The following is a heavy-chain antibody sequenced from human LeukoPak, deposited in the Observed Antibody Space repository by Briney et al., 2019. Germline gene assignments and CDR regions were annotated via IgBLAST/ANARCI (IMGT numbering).Heavy chain of an antibody. D-gene: IGHD6-13*01. V-gene: IGHV4-38-2*02. CDR2: IYHSERT. CDR1: GYSINNGFY. J-gene: IGHJ4*02. CDR3: ARVQQEFDY. Sequence: SETLSLTCTVSGYSINNGFYWGWIRQPPGKGLEWIGSIYHSERTHYNPSLKSRVTISVDTSKNQFSLKLSSVTAADTAVYYCARVQQEFDYWGQGTLVTVSP.